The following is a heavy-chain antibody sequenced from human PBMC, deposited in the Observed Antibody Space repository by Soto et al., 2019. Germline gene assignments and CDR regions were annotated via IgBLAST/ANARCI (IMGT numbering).Heavy chain of an antibody. CDR2: IWDDGSNK. D-gene: IGHD3-10*01. J-gene: IGHJ4*02. Sequence: QVQLVESGGGVVQPGRSLRLSCAASGFTFSSYGMHWVRQAPGKGLEWVAVIWDDGSNKYYADSVKGRFTISRDNSKNTLYLQMNSLRAEDTAVYYCARDDKPLLWFGESGVDYWGQGTLVTVSS. CDR1: GFTFSSYG. V-gene: IGHV3-33*01. CDR3: ARDDKPLLWFGESGVDY.